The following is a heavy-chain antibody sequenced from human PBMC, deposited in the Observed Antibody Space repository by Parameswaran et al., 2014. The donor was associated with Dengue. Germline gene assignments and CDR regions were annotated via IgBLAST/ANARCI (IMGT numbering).Heavy chain of an antibody. CDR2: ISSLGRTV. Sequence: AGGSLRLSCAASGFTFDDHYMSWMRQAPGKGPEWVSYISSLGRTVYYADSVKGRFTISRDNAENSLYLQMNSLRVEDTAVYYCARLGFCSGTNCYDYWGQGTLVTVSS. CDR1: GFTFDDHY. J-gene: IGHJ4*02. D-gene: IGHD2-15*01. CDR3: ARLGFCSGTNCYDY. V-gene: IGHV3-11*01.